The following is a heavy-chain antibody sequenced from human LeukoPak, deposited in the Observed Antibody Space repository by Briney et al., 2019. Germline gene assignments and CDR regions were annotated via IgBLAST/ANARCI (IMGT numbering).Heavy chain of an antibody. Sequence: GGSLRLSCAASGFTFSSYVMSWVRQAPGKGLEWVSAISGSGHNTYYADSVKGRFTISRDNSKNTLYLQMNSLRAEDTAVYYCAKESSYYDSSGSFDYWGQGTLVTVSS. CDR3: AKESSYYDSSGSFDY. CDR1: GFTFSSYV. V-gene: IGHV3-23*01. J-gene: IGHJ4*02. D-gene: IGHD3-22*01. CDR2: ISGSGHNT.